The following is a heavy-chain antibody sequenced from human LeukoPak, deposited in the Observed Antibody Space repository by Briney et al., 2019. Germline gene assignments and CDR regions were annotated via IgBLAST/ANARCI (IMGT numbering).Heavy chain of an antibody. CDR2: ISSSSSYI. CDR3: ARDGDLYDFDY. CDR1: GFTFSSYS. Sequence: GGSLRLSCAASGFTFSSYSMNWVRQAPGKGLEWVSSISSSSSYIYYADSVKGRFTISRDNAKNSLYLQMSSLRAEDTAVYYCARDGDLYDFDYWGQGTLVTVSS. D-gene: IGHD3-3*01. J-gene: IGHJ4*02. V-gene: IGHV3-21*01.